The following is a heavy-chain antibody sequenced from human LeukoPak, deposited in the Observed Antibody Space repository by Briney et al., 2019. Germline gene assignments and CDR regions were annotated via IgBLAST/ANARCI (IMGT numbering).Heavy chain of an antibody. CDR1: GFTFNSYT. CDR2: ISPSGIST. CDR3: GRDFLGESGAGGP. D-gene: IGHD3-10*01. Sequence: GGFLRLSCAASGFTFNSYTMNWVRQAPGKGLEWASSISPSGISTWHADSVKGRFIISRDNAKNSVHLLMTNLRVDDTAVYYCGRDFLGESGAGGPWGQGILVTVSS. J-gene: IGHJ5*02. V-gene: IGHV3-21*01.